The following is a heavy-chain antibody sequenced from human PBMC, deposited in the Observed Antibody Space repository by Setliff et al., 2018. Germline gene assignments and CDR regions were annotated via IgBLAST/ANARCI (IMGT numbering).Heavy chain of an antibody. V-gene: IGHV4-39*01. J-gene: IGHJ6*03. Sequence: SETLSLTCTVSGGSINTYPYYWGWIRQPPGKGLEWIGTVYDSGTTYYNPSLKSRVTIFVDTSKNQFSLSLTSVTAEDTAVYYCARMSGFQYIDVWDKGTTVTVSS. CDR1: GGSINTYPYY. CDR2: VYDSGTT. D-gene: IGHD3-3*01. CDR3: ARMSGFQYIDV.